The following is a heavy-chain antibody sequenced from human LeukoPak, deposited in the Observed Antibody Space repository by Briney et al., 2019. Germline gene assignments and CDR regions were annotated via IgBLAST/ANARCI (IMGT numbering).Heavy chain of an antibody. D-gene: IGHD6-13*01. J-gene: IGHJ4*02. CDR3: AKRGHYSINWYHYFDY. CDR2: IKSKTDGGTT. Sequence: GGSLRLSCAASGFTFSNAWMSWVRQAPGKGLEWVGRIKSKTDGGTTDYAAPVKGRFTISRDDSRNTLYLQMNSLRPDDTAVYYRAKRGHYSINWYHYFDYWGQGTLVTVSS. V-gene: IGHV3-15*01. CDR1: GFTFSNAW.